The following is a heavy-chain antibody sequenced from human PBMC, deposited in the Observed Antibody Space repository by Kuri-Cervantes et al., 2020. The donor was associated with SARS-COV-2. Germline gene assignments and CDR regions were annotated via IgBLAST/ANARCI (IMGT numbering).Heavy chain of an antibody. CDR3: ARDPRGYGYSYDYYFDY. CDR1: GFTFKTYT. CDR2: ISGSGSYI. V-gene: IGHV3-21*01. D-gene: IGHD5-18*01. Sequence: GESLKISCGASGFTFKTYTMNWVRQAPGKALQWISSISGSGSYIYYADSLRGRFTISRDNAKNSLYLQMNSLRAEDTAVYYCARDPRGYGYSYDYYFDYWGQGTLVTVSS. J-gene: IGHJ4*02.